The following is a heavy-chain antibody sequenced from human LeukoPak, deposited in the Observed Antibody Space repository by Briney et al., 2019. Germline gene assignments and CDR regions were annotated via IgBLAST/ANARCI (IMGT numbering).Heavy chain of an antibody. D-gene: IGHD6-13*01. V-gene: IGHV4-61*10. CDR3: ARRIAAASGHGGYYFDY. Sequence: SETLSLTCAVSGGSVSEGTYYWSWIRQPAGKGLEWIGSIYYSGSTYYNPSLKSRVAISVDTSKNQFSLKLSSVTAADTAVYYCARRIAAASGHGGYYFDYWGQGTLVTVSS. CDR2: IYYSGST. CDR1: GGSVSEGTYY. J-gene: IGHJ4*02.